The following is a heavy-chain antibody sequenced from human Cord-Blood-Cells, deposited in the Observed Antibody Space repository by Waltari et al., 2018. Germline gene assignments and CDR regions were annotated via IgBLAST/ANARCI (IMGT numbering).Heavy chain of an antibody. V-gene: IGHV4-31*03. CDR2: IYYSGST. CDR3: ARAPDYGDYLGSAIDY. CDR1: GGPISSGGYS. Sequence: QVQLQESGPGLVKPSQTLSLTCTVSGGPISSGGYSWSWIRQPQGKGLEWIGYIYYSGSTYYNPSLKSRVTISVDTSKNQFSLKLSSVTAADTAVYYCARAPDYGDYLGSAIDYWGQGTLVTVSS. D-gene: IGHD4-17*01. J-gene: IGHJ4*02.